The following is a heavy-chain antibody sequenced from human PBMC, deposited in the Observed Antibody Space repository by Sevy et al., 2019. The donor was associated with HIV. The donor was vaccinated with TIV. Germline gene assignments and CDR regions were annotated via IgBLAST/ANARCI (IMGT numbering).Heavy chain of an antibody. CDR2: IIPIFGLV. D-gene: IGHD6-13*01. CDR1: GGTFNSCA. J-gene: IGHJ4*02. Sequence: ASVKVSCKSSGGTFNSCAFSWVRQAPGQGLEWMGGIIPIFGLVNNAQRFQGRVTITADKSTSTVFMELSSLRSEDTALYYCAGVFRSVPGIPLPFDSWGQGTLVTVSS. V-gene: IGHV1-69*10. CDR3: AGVFRSVPGIPLPFDS.